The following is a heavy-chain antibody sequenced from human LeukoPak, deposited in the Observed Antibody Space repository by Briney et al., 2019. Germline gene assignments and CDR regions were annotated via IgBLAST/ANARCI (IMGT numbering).Heavy chain of an antibody. Sequence: SETLSLTCAVYGGSFSGYYWSWIRQPPGKGLEWIGYIYYSGSTNYNPSLKSRVTISVDTSKNQFSLKLSSVTAADTAVYYCARDLLNWFDPWGQGTLVTVSS. J-gene: IGHJ5*02. V-gene: IGHV4-59*01. CDR3: ARDLLNWFDP. CDR2: IYYSGST. CDR1: GGSFSGYY.